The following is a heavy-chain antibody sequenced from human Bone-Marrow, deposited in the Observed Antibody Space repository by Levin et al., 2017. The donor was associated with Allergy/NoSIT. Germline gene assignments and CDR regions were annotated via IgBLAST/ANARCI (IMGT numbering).Heavy chain of an antibody. CDR1: GFTVSSNY. Sequence: GGSLRLSCAASGFTVSSNYMSWVRQAPGKGPEWVSVIYSGGSTYYADSVKGRFTISRDNSKNTLYLQMNSLRAEDTAVYYSASGWFGELLYHWGQGTLVTVSS. D-gene: IGHD3-10*01. CDR3: ASGWFGELLYH. V-gene: IGHV3-53*01. CDR2: IYSGGST. J-gene: IGHJ5*02.